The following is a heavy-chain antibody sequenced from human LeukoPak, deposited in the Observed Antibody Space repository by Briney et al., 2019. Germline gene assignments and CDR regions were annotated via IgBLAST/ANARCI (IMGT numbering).Heavy chain of an antibody. D-gene: IGHD6-19*01. CDR2: IYYSGST. Sequence: SETLSLTCTVSGGSISSYYRSWIRQPPGKGLEWIGYIYYSGSTNYNPSLKSRVTISVDTSKNQFSLKLSSVTAADTAVYYCARGIAVAGPPGYWGQGTLVTVSS. J-gene: IGHJ4*02. CDR1: GGSISSYY. V-gene: IGHV4-59*08. CDR3: ARGIAVAGPPGY.